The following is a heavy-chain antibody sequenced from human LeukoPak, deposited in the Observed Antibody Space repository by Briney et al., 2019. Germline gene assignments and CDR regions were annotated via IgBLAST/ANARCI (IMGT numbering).Heavy chain of an antibody. Sequence: PGGSLRLSCAASGFTFSSYAMSWVRQAPGKGLEWVSAISGSGGSTYYADSVKGRFTISRDNTKNTRYLQMNSLRAEDTAVYYCAKDRGSYYRGFDYWGQGTLVTVSS. CDR1: GFTFSSYA. V-gene: IGHV3-23*01. CDR3: AKDRGSYYRGFDY. J-gene: IGHJ4*02. CDR2: ISGSGGST. D-gene: IGHD1-26*01.